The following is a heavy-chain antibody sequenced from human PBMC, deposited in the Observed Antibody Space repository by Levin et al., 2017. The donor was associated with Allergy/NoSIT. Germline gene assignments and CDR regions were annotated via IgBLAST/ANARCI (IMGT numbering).Heavy chain of an antibody. Sequence: GASVKVSCAASGFTFSSYSMNWVRQAPGKGLEWVSSISSSSSYIYYADSVKGRFTISRDNAKNSLYLQMNSLRAEDTAVYYCARSIAAAGTDYWGQGTLVTVSS. CDR1: GFTFSSYS. CDR3: ARSIAAAGTDY. CDR2: ISSSSSYI. D-gene: IGHD6-13*01. V-gene: IGHV3-21*01. J-gene: IGHJ4*02.